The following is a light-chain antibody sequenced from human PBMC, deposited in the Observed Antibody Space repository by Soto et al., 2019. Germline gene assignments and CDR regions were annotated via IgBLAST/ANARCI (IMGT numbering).Light chain of an antibody. J-gene: IGKJ4*01. CDR2: GAS. CDR1: QSVSNN. CDR3: QQYSVWPLT. V-gene: IGKV3D-15*01. Sequence: EIVLTQSPATLSVSPGERAALSCRASQSVSNNLAWYQQKPGQPPRLLIFGASTRATGIPARFSGSGSEAEFDLTISTLQSDALAVYYCQQYSVWPLTFGGGTKVESK.